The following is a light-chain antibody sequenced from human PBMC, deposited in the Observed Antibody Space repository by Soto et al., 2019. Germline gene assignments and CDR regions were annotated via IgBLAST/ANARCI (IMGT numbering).Light chain of an antibody. V-gene: IGKV1-16*01. CDR3: QQYYSYPRT. J-gene: IGKJ1*01. CDR1: QDISNY. CDR2: AAS. Sequence: DIQMTQSPSTLSGSVGDRVTITCQASQDISNYLNWYQQKPGKAPKLLIYAASTLQSGVPSRFSGSGSGTDFTLTISCLQSEDFATYYCQQYYSYPRTFGQGTKVDIK.